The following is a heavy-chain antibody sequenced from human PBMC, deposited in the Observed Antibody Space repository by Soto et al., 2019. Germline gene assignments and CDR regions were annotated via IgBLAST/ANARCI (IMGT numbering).Heavy chain of an antibody. D-gene: IGHD3-16*01. Sequence: GESLKISCQSSGYTFSNFWIGWVRQLPGKGLEWMGIIYPGDHETRYSPSFHGKVTISADRSINTAYLQWSSLKASDTAMYYCARHGAGMDVWGQGTTVTVSS. CDR3: ARHGAGMDV. V-gene: IGHV5-51*01. J-gene: IGHJ6*02. CDR2: IYPGDHET. CDR1: GYTFSNFW.